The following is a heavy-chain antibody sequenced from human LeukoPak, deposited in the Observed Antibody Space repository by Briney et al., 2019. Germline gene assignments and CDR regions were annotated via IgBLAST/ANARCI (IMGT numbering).Heavy chain of an antibody. CDR1: GFTFSNAW. J-gene: IGHJ4*02. CDR3: TTDLGYCSGGSCYSSNY. V-gene: IGHV3-15*01. D-gene: IGHD2-15*01. Sequence: GGSLRLSCAASGFTFSNAWMSWVRQAPGRGLEWVGRIKSKTDGGTTDYAAPVKGRFTISRDDSKNTLYLQMNGLKTEDTAVYYCTTDLGYCSGGSCYSSNYWGQGTLVTVSS. CDR2: IKSKTDGGTT.